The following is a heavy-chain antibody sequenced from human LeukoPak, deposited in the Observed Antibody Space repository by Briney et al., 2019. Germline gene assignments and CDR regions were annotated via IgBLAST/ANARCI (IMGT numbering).Heavy chain of an antibody. V-gene: IGHV7-4-1*02. D-gene: IGHD3-16*02. CDR2: INTNTGNP. Sequence: ASVKVSCKASGYIFTSYAMNWVRQAPGQGLEWMGWINTNTGNPTYAQGFTGRFVFSLDTSVSTAYLQISSLKAEDTAVYYCARDYVWGSYRPLDYWGQGTLVTVFS. CDR1: GYIFTSYA. J-gene: IGHJ4*02. CDR3: ARDYVWGSYRPLDY.